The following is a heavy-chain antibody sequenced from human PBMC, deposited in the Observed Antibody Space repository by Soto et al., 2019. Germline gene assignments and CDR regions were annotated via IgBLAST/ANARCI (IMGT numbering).Heavy chain of an antibody. CDR3: ARQQWLYYYYGMDV. CDR1: GYTFTTYG. J-gene: IGHJ6*02. V-gene: IGHV1-18*01. Sequence: QVQLVQSGAEVKKPGASVKVSCKASGYTFTTYGISWVRQAPGQGLEWMGWISAYNGNTNYAQKSQDRVAMPTDTSTSTAYTELRSLRPDDTAVYYCARQQWLYYYYGMDVWGQGTTVTVSS. D-gene: IGHD6-19*01. CDR2: ISAYNGNT.